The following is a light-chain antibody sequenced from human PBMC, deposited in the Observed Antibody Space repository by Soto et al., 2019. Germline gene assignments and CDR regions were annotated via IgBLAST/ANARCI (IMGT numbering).Light chain of an antibody. CDR1: QSVSSN. CDR3: QQYNNWPYT. J-gene: IGKJ2*01. CDR2: GAS. Sequence: EIVMTQSPATLSVSPGERATLSCRASQSVSSNLAWYQQKPGQAPRLLIYGASTRATGSPARFSGSRSGTEFTLTISSLQSEDFAVYYCQQYNNWPYTFGQGTNLEIK. V-gene: IGKV3-15*01.